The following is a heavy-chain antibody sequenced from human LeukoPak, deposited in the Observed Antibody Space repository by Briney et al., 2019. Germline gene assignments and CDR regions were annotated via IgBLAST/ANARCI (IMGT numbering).Heavy chain of an antibody. Sequence: SVKLSCTASGGTFSIYAISWVRQAPGQGPEWLGGIVPIFGTANYAQKLQGRVTITADESTSTAYMELSSLRSEDTAVYYCARVGMAVAGTFDYWGQGTLVTVSS. CDR2: IVPIFGTA. D-gene: IGHD6-19*01. CDR3: ARVGMAVAGTFDY. V-gene: IGHV1-69*13. CDR1: GGTFSIYA. J-gene: IGHJ4*02.